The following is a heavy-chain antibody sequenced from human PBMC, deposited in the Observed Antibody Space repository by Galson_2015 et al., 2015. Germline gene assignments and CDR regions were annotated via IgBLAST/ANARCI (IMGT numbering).Heavy chain of an antibody. D-gene: IGHD3-10*01. CDR2: IYYSGST. V-gene: IGHV4-59*01. Sequence: SETLSLTCTVSGGSISSYYWSWIRQPPGKGLEWIGYIYYSGSTNYNPSLKSRVTISVDTSKNQFSLKLSSVTAADTAVYYCARERRVRGVYYFDYWGQGTLVTVSS. CDR3: ARERRVRGVYYFDY. CDR1: GGSISSYY. J-gene: IGHJ4*02.